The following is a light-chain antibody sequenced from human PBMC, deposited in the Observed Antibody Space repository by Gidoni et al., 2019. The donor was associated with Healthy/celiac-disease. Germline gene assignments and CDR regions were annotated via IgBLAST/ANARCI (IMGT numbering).Light chain of an antibody. V-gene: IGKV1-39*01. CDR1: QSISSY. CDR3: QRSYSTPPYT. Sequence: DIQMTQSPSSLSASVGDRVTITCRASQSISSYLNWYQQKPGKAPKLLIYAASSLQSGVPSRFSGSGSGTDFTLTISSLQPEDFATYYCQRSYSTPPYTFXQXTKLEIK. CDR2: AAS. J-gene: IGKJ2*01.